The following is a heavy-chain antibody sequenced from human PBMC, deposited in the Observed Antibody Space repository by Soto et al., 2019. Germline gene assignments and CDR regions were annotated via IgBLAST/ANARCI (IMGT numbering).Heavy chain of an antibody. CDR1: GFTFDDYA. Sequence: EVQLVESGGGLVQPGRSLRLSCAASGFTFDDYAMHWVRQAPGKGLEWVSGISWNSGSIGYADSVKGRFTISRDNAKNSLYLQMNRLRAEDTALYYCAKDDANCSGGSCFAYWGQGTLVTVSS. D-gene: IGHD2-15*01. CDR3: AKDDANCSGGSCFAY. V-gene: IGHV3-9*01. J-gene: IGHJ4*02. CDR2: ISWNSGSI.